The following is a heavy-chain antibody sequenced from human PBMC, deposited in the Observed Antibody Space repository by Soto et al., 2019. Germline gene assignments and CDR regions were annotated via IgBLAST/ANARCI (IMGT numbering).Heavy chain of an antibody. J-gene: IGHJ4*02. CDR1: GFSLSNARMG. V-gene: IGHV2-26*01. Sequence: SGPTLLNPTETVTLTCTFSGFSLSNARMGVSWIRQPPGKAPEWLAHIFSNDEKSYSTSLKSRLTISKDTSKSQVVLTMTNMDPVDTATYYCARIYDDILTGYSSTYFYYWGQGTLVTVS. CDR2: IFSNDEK. D-gene: IGHD3-9*01. CDR3: ARIYDDILTGYSSTYFYY.